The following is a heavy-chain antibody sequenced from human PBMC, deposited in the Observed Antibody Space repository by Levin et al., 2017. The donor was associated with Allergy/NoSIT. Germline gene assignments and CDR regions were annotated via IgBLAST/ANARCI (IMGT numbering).Heavy chain of an antibody. CDR1: GGSVSSGSYY. Sequence: SETLSLTCTVSGGSVSSGSYYWSWIRQPPGKGLEWIGYIYYSGSTNYNPSLKSRVTISVDTSKNQFSLKLSSVTAADTAVYYCARDKSSGSYLNAFDIWGQGTMVTVSS. CDR3: ARDKSSGSYLNAFDI. CDR2: IYYSGST. V-gene: IGHV4-61*01. D-gene: IGHD1-26*01. J-gene: IGHJ3*02.